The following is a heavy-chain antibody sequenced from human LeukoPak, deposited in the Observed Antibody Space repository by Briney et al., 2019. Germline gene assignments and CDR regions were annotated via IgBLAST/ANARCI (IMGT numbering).Heavy chain of an antibody. J-gene: IGHJ6*03. Sequence: SETLSLTCTVSGGSINRYYWSWIRQPPGKGLEWIGYIYYSGSSNYNPSLKSRVTISVDTSKNQFSLKLTSVTAADTAMYYCARGSGSQLTYYHYMDVWGKGTTVTVSS. CDR2: IYYSGSS. V-gene: IGHV4-59*01. D-gene: IGHD1-26*01. CDR1: GGSINRYY. CDR3: ARGSGSQLTYYHYMDV.